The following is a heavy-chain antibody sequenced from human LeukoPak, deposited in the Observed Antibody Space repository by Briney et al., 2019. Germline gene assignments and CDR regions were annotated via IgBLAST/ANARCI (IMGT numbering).Heavy chain of an antibody. CDR3: AKTLAVTGANFDY. CDR1: GFIFSDYA. J-gene: IGHJ4*02. D-gene: IGHD1-7*01. V-gene: IGHV3-23*01. CDR2: ISGSGAGT. Sequence: GGSLRLSCAASGFIFSDYAMTWVRQAPGKGLEWVSAISGSGAGTYYADSVKGRFTVSRHNSKNTLYLQMNSLRAEDTAVYYCAKTLAVTGANFDYWGQGTLVTVS.